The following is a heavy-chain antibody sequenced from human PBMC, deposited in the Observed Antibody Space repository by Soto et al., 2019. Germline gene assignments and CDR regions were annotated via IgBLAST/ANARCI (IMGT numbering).Heavy chain of an antibody. CDR2: IYHSGST. J-gene: IGHJ4*02. D-gene: IGHD4-17*01. CDR3: ARRPDYGRSYFDY. CDR1: SGSICRCNW. V-gene: IGHV4-4*02. Sequence: SATLSLTCAVSSGSICRCNWWRWDRQPPGKGLEWIGEIYHSGSTNYNPSLKSRVTISVDKSKNQFSLKLSSVTAADTAVYYCARRPDYGRSYFDYWGQGTLVTVSS.